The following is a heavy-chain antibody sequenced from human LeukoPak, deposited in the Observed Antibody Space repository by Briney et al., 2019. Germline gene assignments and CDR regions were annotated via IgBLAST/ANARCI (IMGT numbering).Heavy chain of an antibody. V-gene: IGHV3-7*01. CDR3: ARDPYSGSYGNYYYYFMDV. D-gene: IGHD1-26*01. J-gene: IGHJ6*03. CDR2: IKQDGSEK. Sequence: PGGSLRLSCAASGFTFSTYRMSWVRQAPGKGLEWVANIKQDGSEKHYVDSVKGRFTISRDNAKNSLYLQMSSLRAEDTAVYYCARDPYSGSYGNYYYYFMDVWGKGTTVTISS. CDR1: GFTFSTYR.